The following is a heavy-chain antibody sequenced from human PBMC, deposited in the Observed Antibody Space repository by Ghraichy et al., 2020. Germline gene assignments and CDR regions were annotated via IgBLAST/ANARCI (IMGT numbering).Heavy chain of an antibody. CDR1: GFTFSSYS. Sequence: GGSLRLSCAASGFTFSSYSMNWVRQAPGKGLEWVSYISGSSRTIDYADSVKGRFTISRDNAKSSLYLEMNSLRDEDTAVYYCARSVDYWGQGTLVTVSS. CDR2: ISGSSRTI. J-gene: IGHJ4*02. CDR3: ARSVDY. V-gene: IGHV3-48*02.